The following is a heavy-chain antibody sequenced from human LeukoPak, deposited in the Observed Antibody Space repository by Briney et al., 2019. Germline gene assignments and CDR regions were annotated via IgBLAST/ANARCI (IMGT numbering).Heavy chain of an antibody. D-gene: IGHD3-3*01. CDR3: ATVARITIFGVVIINYFDY. V-gene: IGHV1-24*01. CDR2: FDPEDGET. CDR1: GYTLTELS. J-gene: IGHJ4*02. Sequence: GASVKVSCKVSGYTLTELSMHWVRQAPGKGVEWMGGFDPEDGETIYAQKFQGRVTMTEDTSTETAYMALSGLRSEDTDVYYCATVARITIFGVVIINYFDYWGQGTLVSVPS.